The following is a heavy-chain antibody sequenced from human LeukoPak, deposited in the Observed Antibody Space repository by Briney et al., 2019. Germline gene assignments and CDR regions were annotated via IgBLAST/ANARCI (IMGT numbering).Heavy chain of an antibody. CDR2: LSGSGSNT. D-gene: IGHD1-26*01. Sequence: GGSLRLSCAASGFTFSSYGMSWVRQAPGKGLEWASGLSGSGSNTYYADSVKGRFTISRDNSKNTLYLQMNGLRAEDTAIYYCARAVYTGSYGGFYFDYWGQGTLVTVSS. J-gene: IGHJ4*02. V-gene: IGHV3-23*01. CDR3: ARAVYTGSYGGFYFDY. CDR1: GFTFSSYG.